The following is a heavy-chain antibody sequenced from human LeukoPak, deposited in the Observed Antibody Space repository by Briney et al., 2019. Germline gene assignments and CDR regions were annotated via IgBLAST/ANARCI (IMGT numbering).Heavy chain of an antibody. CDR1: GFTFSTYG. V-gene: IGHV3-23*01. CDR2: ISGSGANT. D-gene: IGHD6-6*01. CDR3: AMHRYSSIAARPRSY. J-gene: IGHJ4*02. Sequence: GGSLRLSCAASGFTFSTYGMSWVRQAPGKGLEWLSAISGSGANTYNADSVKGRFTISRDNSKNTLYLQMSSLRVEDTAVYYCAMHRYSSIAARPRSYWGQGTLVTVSS.